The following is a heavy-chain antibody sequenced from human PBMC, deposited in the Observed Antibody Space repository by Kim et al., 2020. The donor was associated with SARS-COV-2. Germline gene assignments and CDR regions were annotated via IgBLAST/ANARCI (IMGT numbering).Heavy chain of an antibody. CDR2: ISAYNGNT. CDR3: ARDPHSSGWYKGNNWFDP. J-gene: IGHJ5*02. Sequence: ASVKVSCKASGYTFTSYGISWVRQAPGQGLEWMGWISAYNGNTNYAQKLQGRVTMTTDTSTSTAYMELRSLRSDDTAVYYCARDPHSSGWYKGNNWFDPWGQGTLVTVSS. V-gene: IGHV1-18*01. CDR1: GYTFTSYG. D-gene: IGHD6-19*01.